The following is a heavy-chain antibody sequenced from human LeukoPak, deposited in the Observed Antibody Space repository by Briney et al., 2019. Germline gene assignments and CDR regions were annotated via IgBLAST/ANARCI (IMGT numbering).Heavy chain of an antibody. J-gene: IGHJ4*02. Sequence: SQTLSLTCTVSGGSISSGGYYWSWIRQHPGKGLEWIGYIYYSGSTYYNPSLRSRVTISVDTSKNQFSLKLSSVTAADTAVYYCARGDILTGTDYWGQGTLVTVSS. D-gene: IGHD3-9*01. CDR2: IYYSGST. V-gene: IGHV4-31*03. CDR1: GGSISSGGYY. CDR3: ARGDILTGTDY.